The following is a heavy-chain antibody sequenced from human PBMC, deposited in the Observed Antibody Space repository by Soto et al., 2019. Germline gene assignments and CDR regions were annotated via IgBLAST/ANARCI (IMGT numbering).Heavy chain of an antibody. V-gene: IGHV1-18*01. Sequence: QVQLVQSGAEVKKPGASVKVSCKASGYTFTSYGISWVRQAPGQGLEWMGWISAYNGNTNYAQKLQGTVTMTTDTSTSTAYTELRSLRADDTAVYYCARVVRVTKFKGVDYWGQGTLVNVSS. J-gene: IGHJ4*02. CDR2: ISAYNGNT. CDR1: GYTFTSYG. CDR3: ARVVRVTKFKGVDY. D-gene: IGHD4-17*01.